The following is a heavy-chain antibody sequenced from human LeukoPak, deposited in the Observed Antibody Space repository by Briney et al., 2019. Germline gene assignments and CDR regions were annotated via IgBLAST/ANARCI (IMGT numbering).Heavy chain of an antibody. J-gene: IGHJ1*01. Sequence: GGSLRLSCAASGFTLEDYAMHWVRQAPGKGLEWVSGISWNIGSIGYADSVKGRFTISRDNAKNSLYLQMNSLRAEDTALYYCAKDVFSYYYDSSGAIGSQYFQHWGQGTLVTVSS. CDR3: AKDVFSYYYDSSGAIGSQYFQH. CDR1: GFTLEDYA. CDR2: ISWNIGSI. V-gene: IGHV3-9*01. D-gene: IGHD3-22*01.